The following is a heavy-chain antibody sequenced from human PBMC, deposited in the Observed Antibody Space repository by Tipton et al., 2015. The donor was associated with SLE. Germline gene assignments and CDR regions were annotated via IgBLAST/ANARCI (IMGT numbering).Heavy chain of an antibody. CDR1: GGSFSGYY. CDR2: INHSGST. CDR3: ARDYRIVGATLPSYYYYYMDV. Sequence: TLSLTCAVYGGSFSGYYWSWIRQPPGKGLEWIGEINHSGSTNYNPSLKSRVTISVDTSKNQFSLKLSSVTAADTAVYYCARDYRIVGATLPSYYYYYMDVWGKGTTVTVSS. V-gene: IGHV4-34*01. D-gene: IGHD1-26*01. J-gene: IGHJ6*03.